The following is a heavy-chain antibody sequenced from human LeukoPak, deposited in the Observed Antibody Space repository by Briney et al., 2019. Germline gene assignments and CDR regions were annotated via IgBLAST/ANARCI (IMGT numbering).Heavy chain of an antibody. V-gene: IGHV4-4*02. J-gene: IGHJ4*02. Sequence: PSGTLSLTCAVSGGSMSSTKWWSWVRQPPGKGLEWIGEIYHSGTTNYNPSLKSRVTMSIDTSKNQFSLRLNSVTAADTAVYYCARDFLLQSEGLFDYWGQGTLVTVSS. D-gene: IGHD4-11*01. CDR3: ARDFLLQSEGLFDY. CDR1: GGSMSSTKW. CDR2: IYHSGTT.